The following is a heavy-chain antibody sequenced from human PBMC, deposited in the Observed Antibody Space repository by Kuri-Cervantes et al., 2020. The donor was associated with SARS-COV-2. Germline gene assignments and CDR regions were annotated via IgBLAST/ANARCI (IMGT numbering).Heavy chain of an antibody. CDR3: ARSINYDFWSGPHY. CDR1: GFTFSSYA. V-gene: IGHV3-30*04. Sequence: GESLKISCAASGFTFSSYAMHWVRQAPGKGLEWVAVISYDGSNKYYADSVKGRFTISRDNSKNTLYLQMNSLGAEDTAVYYCARSINYDFWSGPHYWGQGTLVTVSS. J-gene: IGHJ4*02. D-gene: IGHD3-3*01. CDR2: ISYDGSNK.